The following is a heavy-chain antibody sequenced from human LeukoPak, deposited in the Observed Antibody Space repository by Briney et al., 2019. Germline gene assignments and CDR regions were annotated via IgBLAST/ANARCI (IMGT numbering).Heavy chain of an antibody. D-gene: IGHD6-6*01. Sequence: ASVKVSCKASGYTFTSYYIHWVRQAPGQGLEWMGIINPSGGSTIYEQKFQGRVTMTRDMSTSTVYMELSSLRSEDTAVYHCARDGSSSGWFDPWGQGTLVTVSS. J-gene: IGHJ5*02. CDR2: INPSGGST. CDR3: ARDGSSSGWFDP. V-gene: IGHV1-46*01. CDR1: GYTFTSYY.